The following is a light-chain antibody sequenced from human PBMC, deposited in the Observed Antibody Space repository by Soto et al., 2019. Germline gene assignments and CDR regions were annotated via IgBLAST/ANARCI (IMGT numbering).Light chain of an antibody. CDR2: SAS. Sequence: DIQMTQSPSSLSGSVVDRFTMTCLASRSISRFVSWYQQKPGKAPNLLIYSASSLHIGVPSRFSGSGSGTDFTLTITNLQPEDFAVYYCKQSYSTQWTFGQGTKVDIK. CDR1: RSISRF. V-gene: IGKV1-39*01. CDR3: KQSYSTQWT. J-gene: IGKJ1*01.